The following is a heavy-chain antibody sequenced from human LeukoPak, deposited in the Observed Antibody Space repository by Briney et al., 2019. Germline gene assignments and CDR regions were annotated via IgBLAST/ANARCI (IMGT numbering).Heavy chain of an antibody. CDR3: AREQISSSWSYYYYYGMDV. V-gene: IGHV1-18*01. CDR2: ISAYNGNT. J-gene: IGHJ6*02. D-gene: IGHD6-13*01. CDR1: GGTFSSYA. Sequence: GASVKVSCKASGGTFSSYAISWVRQAPGQGLEWMGWISAYNGNTNYAQKLQGRVTMTTDTSTSTAYMELRSLRSDDTAVYYCAREQISSSWSYYYYYGMDVWGQGTTVTVSS.